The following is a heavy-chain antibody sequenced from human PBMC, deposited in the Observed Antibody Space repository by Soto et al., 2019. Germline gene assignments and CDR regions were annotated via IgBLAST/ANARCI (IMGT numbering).Heavy chain of an antibody. V-gene: IGHV3-7*01. J-gene: IGHJ4*02. CDR1: GFNISNYW. Sequence: EVQLVESGGGLVQPGGSLRLSCAASGFNISNYWMTWVRQAPGKGLEWVANIKQDGSQKYYVGSVKGRFTNSRDNAKNSLYLQMDTLRAEDTAVYHCARDSGYRDFDYWGQGTLVTVSS. CDR2: IKQDGSQK. CDR3: ARDSGYRDFDY. D-gene: IGHD5-12*01.